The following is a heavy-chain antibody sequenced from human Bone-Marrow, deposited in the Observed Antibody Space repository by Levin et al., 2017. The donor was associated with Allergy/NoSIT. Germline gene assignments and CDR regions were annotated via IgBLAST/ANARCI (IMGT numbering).Heavy chain of an antibody. CDR2: IYHNGNT. V-gene: IGHV4-31*03. J-gene: IGHJ4*02. D-gene: IGHD1-1*01. CDR1: GLSVSHDDYY. Sequence: SETLSLTCTVSGLSVSHDDYYWTWIRQHPVKGLEWIGYIYHNGNTYYNPSVKRRVSMSVDTSKNQFALNLTSVTAADTAVYYCARDGFWERRFDLWGQGVLVTVSS. CDR3: ARDGFWERRFDL.